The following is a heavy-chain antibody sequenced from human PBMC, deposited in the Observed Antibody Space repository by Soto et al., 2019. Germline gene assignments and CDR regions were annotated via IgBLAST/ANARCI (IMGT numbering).Heavy chain of an antibody. CDR2: INAGNGNT. CDR3: ARVLAENYYYGMDV. Sequence: ASVKVCCKASGYTFTSYAMHWVRQAPGQRLEWMGWINAGNGNTKYSQKFQGRVTITRDTSASTAYMELSSLRSEDTAVYYCARVLAENYYYGMDVWGQGTTVTVSS. J-gene: IGHJ6*02. CDR1: GYTFTSYA. D-gene: IGHD6-19*01. V-gene: IGHV1-3*01.